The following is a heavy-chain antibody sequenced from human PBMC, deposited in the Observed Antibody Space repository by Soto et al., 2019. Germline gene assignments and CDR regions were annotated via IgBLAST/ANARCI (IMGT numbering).Heavy chain of an antibody. D-gene: IGHD2-15*01. Sequence: ASVKVSCKASGGTFSSYAISWVRQAPGQGLEWMGGIIPIFGTANNAQKFQGRVTITADESTSTAYMELSSLRSEDTAVYYCARQGALVVVAAIPFVRGMDVW. CDR2: IIPIFGTA. J-gene: IGHJ6*01. V-gene: IGHV1-69*13. CDR1: GGTFSSYA. CDR3: ARQGALVVVAAIPFVRGMDV.